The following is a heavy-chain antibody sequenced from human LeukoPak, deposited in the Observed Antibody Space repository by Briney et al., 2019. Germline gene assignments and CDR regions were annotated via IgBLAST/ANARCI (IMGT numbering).Heavy chain of an antibody. D-gene: IGHD6-6*01. CDR1: GGSISSYY. V-gene: IGHV4-34*01. CDR3: ARAAGIAGRTTFDY. Sequence: SETLSLTCTVSGGSISSYYWSWIRQPPGKGLEWIGEIYHSGSTNYNPSLKSRVTISVDTSKNQFSLKLTSVTAADTAVYYCARAAGIAGRTTFDYWGQGTLVTVSS. CDR2: IYHSGST. J-gene: IGHJ4*02.